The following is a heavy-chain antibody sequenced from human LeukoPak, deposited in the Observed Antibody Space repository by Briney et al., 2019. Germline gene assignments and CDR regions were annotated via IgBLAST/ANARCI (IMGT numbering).Heavy chain of an antibody. Sequence: GGSLRLSCAASGFTFSTYSMNWVRQAPGKGLEWVSSISSSSSYIYYADSVKGRFTISRDNAKNSLYLQMNSLRAEDTAVYYCARDTIIMVRGITGMGYWGQGTLVTVSS. CDR1: GFTFSTYS. J-gene: IGHJ4*02. D-gene: IGHD3-10*01. CDR3: ARDTIIMVRGITGMGY. V-gene: IGHV3-21*01. CDR2: ISSSSSYI.